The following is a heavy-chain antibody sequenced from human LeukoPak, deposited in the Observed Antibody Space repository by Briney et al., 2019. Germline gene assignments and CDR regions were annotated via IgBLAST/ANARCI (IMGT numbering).Heavy chain of an antibody. J-gene: IGHJ5*02. CDR1: GGSFSGYY. CDR2: INHSGST. Sequence: SETLSLTCAVYGGSFSGYYWSWIRQPPGKGLEGIGEINHSGSTNYNPSLKSRVTISVDTSKNQFSLKLSSVTAADTAVYYCARVRVYCSGSSCYSNWFDPWGQGTLVTVSS. V-gene: IGHV4-34*01. CDR3: ARVRVYCSGSSCYSNWFDP. D-gene: IGHD2-15*01.